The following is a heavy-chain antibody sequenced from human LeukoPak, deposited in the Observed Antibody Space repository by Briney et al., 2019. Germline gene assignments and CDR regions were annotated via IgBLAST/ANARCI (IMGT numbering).Heavy chain of an antibody. V-gene: IGHV3-48*01. CDR2: ISSGSTTI. CDR1: GFTFSSYS. CDR3: VRFLGY. Sequence: PGGSLRLSCAASGFTFSSYSMNWVRQAPGKGLEWVSYISSGSTTIYYADSVKGRFTISRNNADNSLYLQMNSLRADDTAFYYCVRFLGYWGPGTLVTVSS. J-gene: IGHJ4*02.